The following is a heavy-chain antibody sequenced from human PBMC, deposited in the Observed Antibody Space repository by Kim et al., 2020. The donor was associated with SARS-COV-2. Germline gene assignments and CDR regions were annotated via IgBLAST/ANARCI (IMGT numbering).Heavy chain of an antibody. CDR3: SRSGDGNWFDP. J-gene: IGHJ5*02. CDR2: ISAYNGNT. CDR1: GYNFGRFG. Sequence: ASVKVSCKASGYNFGRFGVGWVRQAPGQGFEWMGWISAYNGNTNYAQKFQGRVTMTTDTSTSTAYLELRSLISDDTGVYYCSRSGDGNWFDPWGQGTLVTVSS. V-gene: IGHV1-18*01. D-gene: IGHD3-10*01.